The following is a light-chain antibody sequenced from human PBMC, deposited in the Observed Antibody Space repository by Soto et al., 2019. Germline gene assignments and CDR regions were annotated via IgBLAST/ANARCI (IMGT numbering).Light chain of an antibody. CDR1: SSNIGADYD. CDR3: QSYDSSLSGTL. J-gene: IGLJ1*01. CDR2: ANT. V-gene: IGLV1-40*01. Sequence: QPVLTQPPSVSGAPGQRVTISCTGSSSNIGADYDVHWYQQLPGTAPKLLIYANTNRPSGVPDRFSGSKSGTSASLAITGLQPEDEADYYCQSYDSSLSGTLFGTGTKLTVL.